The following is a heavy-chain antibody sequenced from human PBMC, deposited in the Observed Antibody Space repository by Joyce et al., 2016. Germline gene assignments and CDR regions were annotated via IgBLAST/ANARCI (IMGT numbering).Heavy chain of an antibody. D-gene: IGHD3/OR15-3a*01. CDR2: SSDSGTT. CDR3: ARERGLGLFDY. Sequence: QVQLQESGRGLVKPSQTLSLACTVSGASISSGGYHWSWIRQYPGRGLEWIGHSSDSGTTYSNPSLKSRVIISIDPSKNQFALKLSSVTAADTAVYFCARERGLGLFDYWGQGSLVSVSS. V-gene: IGHV4-31*03. CDR1: GASISSGGYH. J-gene: IGHJ4*02.